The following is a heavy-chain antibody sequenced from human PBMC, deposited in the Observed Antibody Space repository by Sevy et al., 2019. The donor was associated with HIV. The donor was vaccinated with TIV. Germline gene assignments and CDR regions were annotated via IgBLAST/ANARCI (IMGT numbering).Heavy chain of an antibody. Sequence: ASVKVSCKVSGYTLTELSMHWVRQAPGKGLEWMGGFDPEDGETIYARKFQGRVTMTEDTSTDTAYMELSSLRSEDTAVYYCATGLLIFGKGYYYYGMDVWGQGTTVTVSS. CDR3: ATGLLIFGKGYYYYGMDV. CDR2: FDPEDGET. D-gene: IGHD3-3*01. CDR1: GYTLTELS. J-gene: IGHJ6*02. V-gene: IGHV1-24*01.